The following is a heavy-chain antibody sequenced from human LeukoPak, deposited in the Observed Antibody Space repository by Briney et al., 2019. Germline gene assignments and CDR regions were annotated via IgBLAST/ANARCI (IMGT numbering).Heavy chain of an antibody. J-gene: IGHJ4*02. D-gene: IGHD4-17*01. CDR1: GGSFSGYY. CDR3: ARGLAYGDYVEDY. CDR2: INHSGST. V-gene: IGHV4-34*01. Sequence: SETLSLTCAVYGGSFSGYYWSWIRQPPGKGLEWIGEINHSGSTNYNPSLKSRVTISVDTSKNQFFLKLSSVTAADTAVYYCARGLAYGDYVEDYWGQGTLVTVSS.